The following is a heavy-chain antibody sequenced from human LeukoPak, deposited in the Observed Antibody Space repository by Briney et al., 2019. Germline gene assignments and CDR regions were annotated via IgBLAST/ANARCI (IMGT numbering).Heavy chain of an antibody. CDR1: GFTFTRQT. D-gene: IGHD5-24*01. Sequence: PGGSLRLSCAASGFTFTRQTMSWVRQAPGKGLEWVASMKEDGSVIEYVDSVKGRFTISRDNAKNSLFLQMNSLRAEDTAIYYCTRVGYIDEGIDYWGQGTLVTVSS. CDR2: MKEDGSVI. J-gene: IGHJ4*02. V-gene: IGHV3-7*04. CDR3: TRVGYIDEGIDY.